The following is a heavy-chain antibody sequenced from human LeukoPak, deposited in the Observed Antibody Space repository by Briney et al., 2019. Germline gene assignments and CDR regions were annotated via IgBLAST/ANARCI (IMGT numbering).Heavy chain of an antibody. J-gene: IGHJ4*02. CDR2: ISSSSSTI. V-gene: IGHV3-48*01. Sequence: GGSLRLSCAASGFTLSSYAMDWVRQAPGKGLEWVSYISSSSSTIYYADSVKGRFTISRDNAKNSLYLQMNSLRAEDTAVYYCARGRPLRYFDWLFHYWGQGNLVTVSS. CDR1: GFTLSSYA. D-gene: IGHD3-9*01. CDR3: ARGRPLRYFDWLFHY.